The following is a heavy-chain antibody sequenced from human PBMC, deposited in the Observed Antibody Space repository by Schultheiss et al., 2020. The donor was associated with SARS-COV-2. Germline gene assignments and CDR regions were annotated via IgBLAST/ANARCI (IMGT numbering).Heavy chain of an antibody. D-gene: IGHD2-2*01. V-gene: IGHV4-59*12. CDR1: GGSISSYY. Sequence: SETLSLTCTVSGGSISSYYWSWIRQHPGKGLEWIGYIYYSGSTYYNPSLKSRVTISVDKSKNQFSLKLSSVTAADTAVYYCARVGCSSTSCYPYYFDYWGQGTLVTVSS. CDR3: ARVGCSSTSCYPYYFDY. J-gene: IGHJ4*02. CDR2: IYYSGST.